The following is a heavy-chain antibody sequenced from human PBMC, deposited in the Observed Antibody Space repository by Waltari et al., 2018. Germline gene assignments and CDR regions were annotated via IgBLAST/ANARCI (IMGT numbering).Heavy chain of an antibody. V-gene: IGHV4-34*01. CDR1: GGSFSGYY. J-gene: IGHJ3*02. CDR3: ARPWVAFDI. D-gene: IGHD7-27*01. CDR2: IKHRGST. Sequence: QVQLQQWGAGLLKPSETLSLTCAVYGGSFSGYYWSWIRQPPGKGLEWIGEIKHRGSTNYNPSLKRRVTISVDTSKNQFSLKLSSVTAADTAVYYCARPWVAFDIWGQGTMVTVSS.